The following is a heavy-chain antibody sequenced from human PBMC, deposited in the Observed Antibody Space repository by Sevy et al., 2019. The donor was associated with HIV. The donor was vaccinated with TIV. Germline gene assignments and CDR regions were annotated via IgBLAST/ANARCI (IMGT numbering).Heavy chain of an antibody. J-gene: IGHJ4*02. Sequence: EGSLRLSCAASGFTVSSYYMSWVRQAPGKELEWVSVIDSGGSTYYADSVKGRFTISRDNSKNTLYLQMNSLRAEDTAVYYCARSSGIAAAGPLDNWGQGTLVTVSS. CDR3: ARSSGIAAAGPLDN. V-gene: IGHV3-53*01. CDR1: GFTVSSYY. D-gene: IGHD6-13*01. CDR2: IDSGGST.